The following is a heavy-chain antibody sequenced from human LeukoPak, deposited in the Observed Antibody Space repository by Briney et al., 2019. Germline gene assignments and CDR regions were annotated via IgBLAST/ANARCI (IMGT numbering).Heavy chain of an antibody. D-gene: IGHD5-12*01. CDR3: ARDFRYSGYDL. CDR1: GYTFTSYG. Sequence: ASVKVSCKASGYTFTSYGISWVRQAPGQGLEWMRWISAYNGNTNYAQKFQGRVTMTTDTSTNTAYMELRSLRSDDTAVYYCARDFRYSGYDLWGQGTLVTVSS. J-gene: IGHJ4*02. V-gene: IGHV1-18*01. CDR2: ISAYNGNT.